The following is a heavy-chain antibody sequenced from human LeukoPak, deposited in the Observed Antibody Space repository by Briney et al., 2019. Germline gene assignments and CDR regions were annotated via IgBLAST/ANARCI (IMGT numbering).Heavy chain of an antibody. CDR2: ISGSGDST. CDR3: AKHTWGSTASFDY. Sequence: GGSLRLSCAASGFTFSNYAMGWVRLAPGKGLGWASTISGSGDSTYYADSVKDRFAIFRDNSKSTLHLQMNSLRAEDTAVYYCAKHTWGSTASFDYWGQGTLVTVSS. V-gene: IGHV3-23*01. J-gene: IGHJ4*02. D-gene: IGHD1-26*01. CDR1: GFTFSNYA.